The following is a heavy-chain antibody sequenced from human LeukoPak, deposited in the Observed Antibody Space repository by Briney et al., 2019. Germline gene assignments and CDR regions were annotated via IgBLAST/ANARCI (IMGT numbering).Heavy chain of an antibody. Sequence: GGSLRLSCAASGFTFSSYEMNWVRQAPGKGLEWVSYISSSGSTIYYADSVKGRFTISRDNAKNSLYLQMNSLRAEDTAVYYCARGRAVATSEGDIWGQGTMVTVSS. CDR2: ISSSGSTI. CDR1: GFTFSSYE. V-gene: IGHV3-48*03. CDR3: ARGRAVATSEGDI. J-gene: IGHJ3*02. D-gene: IGHD5-12*01.